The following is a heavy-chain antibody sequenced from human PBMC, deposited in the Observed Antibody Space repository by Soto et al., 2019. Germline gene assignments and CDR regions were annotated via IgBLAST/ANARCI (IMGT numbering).Heavy chain of an antibody. CDR3: AKEVSLGSTVDLGY. V-gene: IGHV3-23*01. D-gene: IGHD7-27*01. Sequence: EVQLLESGGDLVQPGGSLSLSCAASGFTFSIFAMRWVRQSPGKGLEWVSTFSGSGGSTYYADAVKGRFSISRDNSMGTLYLQMKSLRVEDTAIYYCAKEVSLGSTVDLGYWGQGTLVTVSS. J-gene: IGHJ4*02. CDR2: FSGSGGST. CDR1: GFTFSIFA.